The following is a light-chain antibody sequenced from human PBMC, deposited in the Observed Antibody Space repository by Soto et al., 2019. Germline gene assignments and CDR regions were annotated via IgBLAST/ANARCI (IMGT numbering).Light chain of an antibody. V-gene: IGLV4-69*01. J-gene: IGLJ3*02. CDR1: SGHSSYA. CDR2: LNSDGSH. CDR3: QTWGTGIWV. Sequence: QPVLTQSPSASDSLGASVKLTCTLSSGHSSYAIAWHQQQPEKGPRYLMKLNSDGSHSKGDGIPDRFSGSSSGAERYLTISSLPSEDEADYYCQTWGTGIWVFGGGTKLTVL.